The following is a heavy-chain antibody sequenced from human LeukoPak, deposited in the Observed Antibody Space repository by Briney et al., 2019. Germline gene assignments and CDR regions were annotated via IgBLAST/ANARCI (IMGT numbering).Heavy chain of an antibody. V-gene: IGHV3-23*01. Sequence: GGSLRLSCLTSGFTFGTNAMSWVRQAPGKGLEWISGISGSGASTYYADSVTGRFTISRDNSRNTLYLQMNSLRGDDTAVYYCAKDVGKWESLHFFDYWGQGTPVTVSS. J-gene: IGHJ4*02. CDR3: AKDVGKWESLHFFDY. D-gene: IGHD1-26*01. CDR1: GFTFGTNA. CDR2: ISGSGAST.